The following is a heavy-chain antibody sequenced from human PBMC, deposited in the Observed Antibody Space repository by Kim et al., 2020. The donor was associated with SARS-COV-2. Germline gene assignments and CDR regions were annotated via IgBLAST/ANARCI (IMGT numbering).Heavy chain of an antibody. CDR2: ISGSGGST. D-gene: IGHD5-12*01. V-gene: IGHV3-23*01. CDR1: GFTFSSYA. CDR3: AKSAVATAGYYYGMDV. J-gene: IGHJ6*02. Sequence: GGSLRLSCAASGFTFSSYAMSWVRQAPGKGLEWVSAISGSGGSTYYADSVKGRFTISRDNSKNTLYLQMNSLRAEDTAVYYCAKSAVATAGYYYGMDVWGQGTTVTVSS.